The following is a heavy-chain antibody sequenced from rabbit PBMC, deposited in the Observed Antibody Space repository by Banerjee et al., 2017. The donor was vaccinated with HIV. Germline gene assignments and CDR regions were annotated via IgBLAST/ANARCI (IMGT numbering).Heavy chain of an antibody. J-gene: IGHJ4*01. V-gene: IGHV1S45*01. Sequence: QEQLEESGGDLVKPEGSLTLTCTASGFSFSGSYYLCWVRQAPGKGLEWIGCIYTASGGSAYYASWAEGQFTISKASSTTVTLQMTSLTAADTATVFCARTEYVGYGFDLRGPGTLVTVS. CDR3: ARTEYVGYGFDL. CDR2: IYTASGGSA. CDR1: GFSFSGSYY. D-gene: IGHD6-1*01.